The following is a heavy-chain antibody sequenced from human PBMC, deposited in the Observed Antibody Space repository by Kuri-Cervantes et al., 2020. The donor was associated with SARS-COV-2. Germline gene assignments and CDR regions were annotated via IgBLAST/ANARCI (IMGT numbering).Heavy chain of an antibody. V-gene: IGHV1-2*02. CDR2: INPNSGGT. J-gene: IGHJ1*01. D-gene: IGHD3-3*01. CDR1: GYTFTGYY. Sequence: ASVKVSCKASGYTFTGYYMHWMRQAPGQGLEWMGWINPNSGGTNYAQKFQGRVTMTRDTSISTAYMELSRLRSDDTAVYYCARDFWSGYTGKDAEYFQHWGQGTLVTVSS. CDR3: ARDFWSGYTGKDAEYFQH.